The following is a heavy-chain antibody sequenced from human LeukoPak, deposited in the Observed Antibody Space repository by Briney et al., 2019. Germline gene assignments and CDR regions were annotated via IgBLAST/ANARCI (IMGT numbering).Heavy chain of an antibody. V-gene: IGHV3-30*18. CDR1: GFTLSNYG. Sequence: GRSLRLSCATSGFTLSNYGMHYVRQAPGKGLEWVAVISDDGSKKYYADSVNGRFTISRDTSNNTLYLHMNSLRPEDTAVYYCAKDRETTASGTFDYWGQGTLVTVSS. CDR3: AKDRETTASGTFDY. J-gene: IGHJ4*02. D-gene: IGHD6-13*01. CDR2: ISDDGSKK.